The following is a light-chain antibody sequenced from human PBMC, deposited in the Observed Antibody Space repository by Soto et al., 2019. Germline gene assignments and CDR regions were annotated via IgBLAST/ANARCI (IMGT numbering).Light chain of an antibody. Sequence: SALTQPASVSGSPGQSITISCTGTSSDLAIYNYVSWYQHHPGKAPRLVIYDVTNRPSGISDRFSGSKSGNTASLTISGLLAEDEADYYCTSYTSTSTYVFGTGTKVTVL. CDR2: DVT. CDR1: SSDLAIYNY. CDR3: TSYTSTSTYV. J-gene: IGLJ1*01. V-gene: IGLV2-14*01.